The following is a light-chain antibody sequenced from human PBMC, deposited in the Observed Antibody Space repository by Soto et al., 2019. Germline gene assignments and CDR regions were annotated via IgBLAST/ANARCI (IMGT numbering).Light chain of an antibody. CDR3: QQTHSTPPT. V-gene: IGKV1-39*01. CDR1: QDISNY. CDR2: AAS. Sequence: DIQMTQSPSSLSASVGDRVTITCRASQDISNYLAWYQQKPGKVPKLLIYAASSLQSGVPSRFSGSGSGTDFTLTISSLQPEDFATYYCQQTHSTPPTFGQGTKVDIK. J-gene: IGKJ1*01.